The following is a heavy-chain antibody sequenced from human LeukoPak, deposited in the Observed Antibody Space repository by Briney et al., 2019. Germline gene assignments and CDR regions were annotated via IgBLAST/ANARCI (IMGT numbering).Heavy chain of an antibody. CDR3: ARVISLILSH. D-gene: IGHD2/OR15-2a*01. CDR1: GGSISSNNW. J-gene: IGHJ4*02. CDR2: IYHSGST. Sequence: SGTLSLTCAVSGGSISSNNWWSWVRQPPGKGLEWIGEIYHSGSTNYNPSLKSRVTISVDKSNNQFSLKLNSVTAADTAVYYCARVISLILSHWGQGTLVTVSS. V-gene: IGHV4-4*02.